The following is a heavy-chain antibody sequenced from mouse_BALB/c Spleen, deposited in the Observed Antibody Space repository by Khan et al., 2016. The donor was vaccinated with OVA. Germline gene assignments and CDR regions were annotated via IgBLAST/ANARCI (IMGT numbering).Heavy chain of an antibody. J-gene: IGHJ3*01. V-gene: IGHV3-2*02. CDR2: ISYSGST. Sequence: EVKLLESGPGLVKPSQSLSLTCTVTGYSITSDYAWNWIRQFPRNKLEWMGYISYSGSTSYNPSLKSRISITRDTSKNQFFLQLNSVTPEDTATYFCARSGYEAWFAYWGQGTLVTVSA. CDR3: ARSGYEAWFAY. CDR1: GYSITSDYA. D-gene: IGHD2-14*01.